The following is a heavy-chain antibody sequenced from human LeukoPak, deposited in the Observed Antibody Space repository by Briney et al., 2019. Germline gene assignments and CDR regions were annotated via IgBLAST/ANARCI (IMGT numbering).Heavy chain of an antibody. J-gene: IGHJ4*02. CDR1: GYSISSGYY. V-gene: IGHV4-38-2*02. CDR3: ASGYSSSWASWGDY. D-gene: IGHD6-13*01. Sequence: SETLSLTCTVSGYSISSGYYWGWIRQPPGKGLEWIGSIYYSGSTYYNPSLKSRVTISVDTSKNQFSLKLSSVTAADTAVYYCASGYSSSWASWGDYWGQGTLVTVSS. CDR2: IYYSGST.